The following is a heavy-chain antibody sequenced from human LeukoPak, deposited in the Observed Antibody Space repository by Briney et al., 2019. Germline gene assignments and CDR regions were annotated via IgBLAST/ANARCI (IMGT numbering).Heavy chain of an antibody. Sequence: PGGSLRLSCAASGFTFSSYGMHWVRQATGKGLEWVSAICTAGDTYYPGSVKGRFTISRENAKNSLYLQMNSLRAGDTAVYYCARGLGILTGYQTQYYYYGMDVWGQGTTVTVSS. CDR1: GFTFSSYG. CDR3: ARGLGILTGYQTQYYYYGMDV. J-gene: IGHJ6*02. D-gene: IGHD3-9*01. CDR2: ICTAGDT. V-gene: IGHV3-13*01.